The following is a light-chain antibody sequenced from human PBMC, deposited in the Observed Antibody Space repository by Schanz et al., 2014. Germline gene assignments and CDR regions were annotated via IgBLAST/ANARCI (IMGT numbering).Light chain of an antibody. Sequence: QSALTQPASVSGSPGQSITISCTGTSSDIGAYNYVSWYQQHPYRAPKLIIYDVHNRPSGISNRFSGSKSGNTASLTISGLQAEDENDYYCSSYAGSNNLVFGGGTKLTVL. CDR1: SSDIGAYNY. CDR2: DVH. V-gene: IGLV2-14*01. J-gene: IGLJ3*02. CDR3: SSYAGSNNLV.